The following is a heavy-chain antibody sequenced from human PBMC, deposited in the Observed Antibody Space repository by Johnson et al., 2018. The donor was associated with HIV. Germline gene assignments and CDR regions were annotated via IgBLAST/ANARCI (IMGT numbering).Heavy chain of an antibody. CDR3: AKDLDSSSWGAFDI. V-gene: IGHV3-66*01. CDR2: IYSGGST. D-gene: IGHD6-6*01. J-gene: IGHJ3*02. CDR1: GFTFSSYD. Sequence: LVESGGGLVQPGGSLRLSCAASGFTFSSYDMHWFRQAPGKGLEWFSVIYSGGSTYYADPVKGRFTISRDNSKNTLYLQMNSLRAEDTAVYYCAKDLDSSSWGAFDIWGQGTMVTVSS.